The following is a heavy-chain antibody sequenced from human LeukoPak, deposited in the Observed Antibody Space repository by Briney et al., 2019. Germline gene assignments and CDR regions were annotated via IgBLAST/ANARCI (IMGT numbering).Heavy chain of an antibody. Sequence: SVKVSCQASGGTFSNSAISWVRQAPGQGLEWMGGILPIFGTTNYAQRFQGRVTITADKSTNTAYMELSSLRSEDTAVYYCARDVRWLRFVFDYWGQGTLVTVSS. V-gene: IGHV1-69*06. CDR2: ILPIFGTT. D-gene: IGHD5-12*01. J-gene: IGHJ4*02. CDR1: GGTFSNSA. CDR3: ARDVRWLRFVFDY.